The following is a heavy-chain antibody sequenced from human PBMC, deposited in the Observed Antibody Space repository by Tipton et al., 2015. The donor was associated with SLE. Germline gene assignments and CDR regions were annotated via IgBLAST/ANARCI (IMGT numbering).Heavy chain of an antibody. CDR1: GVSISNNNW. J-gene: IGHJ3*02. Sequence: TLSLTCAVSGVSISNNNWWSWVRQPPGKGLEWIGEIYHSGSTNYNPSLKSRVSISVDKSNNHFSLNLSSVTSADTDVYYCARMGAFGSYDICDIGGQGTVVAVSA. CDR3: ARMGAFGSYDICDI. V-gene: IGHV4-4*02. CDR2: IYHSGST. D-gene: IGHD1-26*01.